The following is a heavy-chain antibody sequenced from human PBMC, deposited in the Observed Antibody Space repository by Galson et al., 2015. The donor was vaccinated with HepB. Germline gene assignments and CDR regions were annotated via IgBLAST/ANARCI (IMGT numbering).Heavy chain of an antibody. J-gene: IGHJ4*02. CDR3: ARDFPDRDGALD. CDR1: GGTFSSYA. Sequence: SVKVSCKASGGTFSSYAISWVRQAPGQGLEWMGGIIPIFGTANYAQKFQGRVTITADESTSTAYMELSSLRSEDTAVYYCARDFPDRDGALDWGQGTLVTVSS. V-gene: IGHV1-69*13. D-gene: IGHD3-22*01. CDR2: IIPIFGTA.